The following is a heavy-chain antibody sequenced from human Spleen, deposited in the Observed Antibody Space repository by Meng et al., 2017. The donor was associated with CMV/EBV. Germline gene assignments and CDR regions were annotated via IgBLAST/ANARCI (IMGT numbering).Heavy chain of an antibody. J-gene: IGHJ4*02. Sequence: ASVKVSCKASGYTFTSYFIHWARQAPGQGLEWMGWMNPNSGNTGYAQKFQGRVTITRNTPISTGYLELSSLRSEDTATYYCAKGPFLSVAGTAGGDYGGQGTLVTVSS. V-gene: IGHV1-8*03. D-gene: IGHD6-19*01. CDR1: GYTFTSYF. CDR2: MNPNSGNT. CDR3: AKGPFLSVAGTAGGDY.